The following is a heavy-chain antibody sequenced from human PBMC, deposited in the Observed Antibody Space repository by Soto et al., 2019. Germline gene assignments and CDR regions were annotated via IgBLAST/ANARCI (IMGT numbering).Heavy chain of an antibody. CDR2: IYYSGST. D-gene: IGHD6-13*01. Sequence: PSETLSLTCTVSGGSISSYYWSWIRQPPGKGLEWIGYIYYSGSTNYNPSLKSRVTISVDTSKNQFSLKLSSVTAADTAVYYCARESGSSSWYWFDPCGQGTLVTVSS. CDR1: GGSISSYY. CDR3: ARESGSSSWYWFDP. J-gene: IGHJ5*02. V-gene: IGHV4-59*01.